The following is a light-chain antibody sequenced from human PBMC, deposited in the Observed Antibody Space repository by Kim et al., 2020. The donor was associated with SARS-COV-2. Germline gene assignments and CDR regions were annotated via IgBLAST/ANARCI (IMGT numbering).Light chain of an antibody. J-gene: IGLJ3*02. V-gene: IGLV1-44*01. CDR3: AAWDETLKGWV. Sequence: QSVLTQPPSTSGTPGQRVTVSCSGSSSNIGINTVNWYQQLPGTAPKLLIYDNNQRPSGVPGRFSGSKSGTSVSLLISGLQSEDEADYFCAAWDETLKGWVFGGGTTVTVL. CDR1: SSNIGINT. CDR2: DNN.